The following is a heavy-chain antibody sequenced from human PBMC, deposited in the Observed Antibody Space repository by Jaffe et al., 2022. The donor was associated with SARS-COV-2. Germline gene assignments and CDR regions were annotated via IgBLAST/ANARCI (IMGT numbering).Heavy chain of an antibody. CDR1: GGSISSSSYY. Sequence: QLQLQESGPGLVKPSETLSLTCTVSGGSISSSSYYWGWIRQPPGKGLEWIGSIYYSGSTYYNPSLKSRVTISVDTSKNQFSLKLSSVTAADTAVYYCARHLSSGPYYFDYWGQGTLVTVSS. CDR2: IYYSGST. D-gene: IGHD6-19*01. V-gene: IGHV4-39*01. J-gene: IGHJ4*02. CDR3: ARHLSSGPYYFDY.